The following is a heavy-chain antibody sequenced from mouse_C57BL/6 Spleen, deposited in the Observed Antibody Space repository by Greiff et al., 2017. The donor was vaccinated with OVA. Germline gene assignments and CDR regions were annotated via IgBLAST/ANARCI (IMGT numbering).Heavy chain of an antibody. Sequence: QVQLKESGAELVRPGTSVKVSCKASGYAFTNYLIEWVKQRPGQGLEWIGVINPGSGGTNYNEKFKGKATLTADKSSSTAYMQLSSLTSEDSAVYFCATHYYGSSQFAYWGQGTLVTVSA. V-gene: IGHV1-54*01. CDR3: ATHYYGSSQFAY. CDR1: GYAFTNYL. J-gene: IGHJ3*01. CDR2: INPGSGGT. D-gene: IGHD1-1*01.